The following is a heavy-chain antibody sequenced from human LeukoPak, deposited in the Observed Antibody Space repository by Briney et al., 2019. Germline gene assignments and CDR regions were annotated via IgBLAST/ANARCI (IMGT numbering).Heavy chain of an antibody. CDR3: ARDQGSLTRSWYTGY. D-gene: IGHD6-13*01. Sequence: ASVKVSCKASGYTFTGYHIHWGRQAPGQGLEWMGRINPYSGDTNFAQKFQGRVTMTRDTSITTAYMDMSSLTPDDTAVYFCARDQGSLTRSWYTGYWGQGTQVTVSS. CDR2: INPYSGDT. V-gene: IGHV1-2*06. CDR1: GYTFTGYH. J-gene: IGHJ4*02.